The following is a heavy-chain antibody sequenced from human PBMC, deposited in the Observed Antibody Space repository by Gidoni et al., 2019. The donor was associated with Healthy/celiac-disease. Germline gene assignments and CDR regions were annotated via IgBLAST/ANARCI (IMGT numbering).Heavy chain of an antibody. V-gene: IGHV3-9*01. J-gene: IGHJ3*02. CDR2: ISWNSGSI. CDR3: AKEAPITMVQGVNPLGAFDI. Sequence: EVQLVESGGGLVQPGRSLRLSCAASGFTFDDYAMHWVRQAPGKGLEWVSGISWNSGSIGYADSVKGRFTISRDNAKNSLYLQMNSLRAEDTALYYCAKEAPITMVQGVNPLGAFDIWGQGTMVTVSS. CDR1: GFTFDDYA. D-gene: IGHD3-10*01.